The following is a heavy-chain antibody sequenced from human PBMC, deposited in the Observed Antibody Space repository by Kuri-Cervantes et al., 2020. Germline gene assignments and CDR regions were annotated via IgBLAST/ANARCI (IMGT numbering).Heavy chain of an antibody. CDR2: ISGSGGST. D-gene: IGHD1-1*01. Sequence: GGSLRLSCAASGFTFSDYYMSWVRQAPGKGLEWVSAISGSGGSTYYADSVKGRFTISRDNAQNSVSLQMNSLRAEDTAIYYCAREYNFDFSSWGHGTLVTVSS. CDR3: AREYNFDFSS. V-gene: IGHV3-23*01. CDR1: GFTFSDYY. J-gene: IGHJ5*01.